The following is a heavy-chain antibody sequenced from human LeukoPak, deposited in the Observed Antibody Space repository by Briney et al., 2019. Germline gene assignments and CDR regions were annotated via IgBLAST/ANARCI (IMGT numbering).Heavy chain of an antibody. CDR3: AKGLRTGVGPYMGYHYYMDV. CDR1: GFTFSSYS. V-gene: IGHV3-48*02. D-gene: IGHD3-16*01. J-gene: IGHJ6*03. Sequence: GGSLRLSCAASGFTFSSYSMNWVRQAPGKGLEWVSYISNSRSTIYNADCVTGRFTISRDNSYNTVSLQMNSLRDEDTGVYYCAKGLRTGVGPYMGYHYYMDVWGKGATVTVSS. CDR2: ISNSRSTI.